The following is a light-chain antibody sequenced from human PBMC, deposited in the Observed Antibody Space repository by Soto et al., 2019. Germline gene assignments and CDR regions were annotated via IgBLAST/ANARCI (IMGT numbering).Light chain of an antibody. J-gene: IGKJ2*01. V-gene: IGKV1-5*01. CDR3: LQYDSYPYS. CDR2: DAS. Sequence: DIQVTQSPSTLYASVGDSVTITCRASQAPGGCLAWCQQKPGKAPKLLIYDASNLQTGVPRRFSGSRAGTEFTLTISGRQPDDYASYFCLQYDSYPYSFGQGPKVEIK. CDR1: QAPGGC.